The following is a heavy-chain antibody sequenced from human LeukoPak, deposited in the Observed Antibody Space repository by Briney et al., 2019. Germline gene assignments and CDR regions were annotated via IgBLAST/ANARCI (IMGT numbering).Heavy chain of an antibody. CDR2: ISHDGII. J-gene: IGHJ4*02. CDR1: GFTFSSYV. V-gene: IGHV3-74*01. D-gene: IGHD5-24*01. CDR3: ARDWVYKIDY. Sequence: AGGSLRLSCAASGFTFSSYVMHWVRRTPGKGLVWVSRISHDGIISYADSVKGRFTISRDNAKNTLTLQMNSLRVEDTAVYFCARDWVYKIDYWGRGTLVTVSS.